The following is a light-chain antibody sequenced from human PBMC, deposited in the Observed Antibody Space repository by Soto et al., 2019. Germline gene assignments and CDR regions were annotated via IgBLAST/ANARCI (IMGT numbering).Light chain of an antibody. CDR2: LNSDGSH. CDR1: SGHSSYA. CDR3: QTWGTGIVV. Sequence: QLVLTQSPPASASLGASVKLTCTLSSGHSSYAIAWHQQQPEKGPRYLMKLNSDGSHSKGDGIPDRFSGSSSGAERYLTISSLQSEDEADYYCQTWGTGIVVFGGGTKVTVL. J-gene: IGLJ2*01. V-gene: IGLV4-69*01.